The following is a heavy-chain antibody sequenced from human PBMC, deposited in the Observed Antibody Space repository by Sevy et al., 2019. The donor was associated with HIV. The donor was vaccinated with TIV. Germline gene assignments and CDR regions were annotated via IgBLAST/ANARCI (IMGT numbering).Heavy chain of an antibody. J-gene: IGHJ6*02. D-gene: IGHD3-3*01. CDR3: AREPPDYDFWSGYYFGSPNYYYGMDV. CDR2: IYTSGST. Sequence: SETLSLTCTVSGGSISSYYWSWIRQPAGKGLEWIGRIYTSGSTNYTPSLKSRVTMSVDTSKNQFSLKLSSVTAADTAVYYCAREPPDYDFWSGYYFGSPNYYYGMDVWGQGTTVTVSS. CDR1: GGSISSYY. V-gene: IGHV4-4*07.